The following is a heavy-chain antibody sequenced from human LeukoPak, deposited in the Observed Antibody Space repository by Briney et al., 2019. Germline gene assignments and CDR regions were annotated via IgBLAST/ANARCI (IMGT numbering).Heavy chain of an antibody. J-gene: IGHJ4*02. CDR1: GFTFSSYS. D-gene: IGHD6-19*01. CDR2: ISGSGGST. Sequence: HSGGSLRLSCAASGFTFSSYSMNWVRQAPGKGLEWVSAISGSGGSTYYADSVKGRFTISRDNSKNTLYLQMNSLRAEDTAVYYCAARPRYSSGWYFDYWGQGTLVTVSS. V-gene: IGHV3-23*01. CDR3: AARPRYSSGWYFDY.